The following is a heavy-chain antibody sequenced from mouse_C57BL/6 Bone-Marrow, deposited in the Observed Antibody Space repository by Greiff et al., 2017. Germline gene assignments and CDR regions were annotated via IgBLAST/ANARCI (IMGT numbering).Heavy chain of an antibody. CDR3: ANYYYGSRNWYYCG. CDR2: IYPGSGST. Sequence: QVQLQQPGAELVKPGASVKMSCKASGYTFTNYWITWVKQRPGQGLEWIGDIYPGSGSTNYNEKFKSKATLTVDTSSSTAYMQLSSLTSEDSAVYYCANYYYGSRNWYYCGWGTGTTVTVA. J-gene: IGHJ1*03. CDR1: GYTFTNYW. V-gene: IGHV1-55*01. D-gene: IGHD1-1*01.